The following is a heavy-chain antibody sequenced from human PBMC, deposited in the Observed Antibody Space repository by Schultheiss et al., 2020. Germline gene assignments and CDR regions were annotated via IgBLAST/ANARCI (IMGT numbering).Heavy chain of an antibody. D-gene: IGHD4-17*01. CDR3: ARDLDYGDYGQDYGMDV. J-gene: IGHJ6*02. CDR1: GGSISSYY. CDR2: ISSSGSTI. Sequence: LSLTCTVSGGSISSYYWSWIRQPPGKGLEWVSYISSSGSTIYYADSVKGRFTISRDNAKNSLYLQMNSLRAEDTAVYYCARDLDYGDYGQDYGMDVWGQGTTVTVSS. V-gene: IGHV3-11*04.